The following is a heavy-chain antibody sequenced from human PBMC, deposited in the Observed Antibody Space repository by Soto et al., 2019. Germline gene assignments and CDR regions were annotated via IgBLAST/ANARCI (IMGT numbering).Heavy chain of an antibody. D-gene: IGHD2-21*02. J-gene: IGHJ4*02. V-gene: IGHV1-69*06. Sequence: SVNVSCKDSGCSFSRYAISWARQAPGQGREWMGGIIPIFGTANYAQKLQGRVTITADKSTSTAYMELSSLRSEDTAVYYCARGGMVTAEIDYWGQGTLVTVSS. CDR1: GCSFSRYA. CDR3: ARGGMVTAEIDY. CDR2: IIPIFGTA.